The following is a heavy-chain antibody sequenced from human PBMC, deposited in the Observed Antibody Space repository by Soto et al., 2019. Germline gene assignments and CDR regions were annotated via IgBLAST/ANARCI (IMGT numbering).Heavy chain of an antibody. J-gene: IGHJ5*02. CDR2: ISGSSYI. D-gene: IGHD3-16*02. CDR3: ARAAEYDSVWGSYRADWFDP. CDR1: GFTFSGYS. Sequence: EVQLVESGGGLVKPGGSLRLSCAASGFTFSGYSMNWVRQAPGKGLEWVSSISGSSYIYYADSVKGRFTISRDNAKNSLYLQMNSLRAEDTAVYYCARAAEYDSVWGSYRADWFDPWGQGTLVTVSS. V-gene: IGHV3-21*01.